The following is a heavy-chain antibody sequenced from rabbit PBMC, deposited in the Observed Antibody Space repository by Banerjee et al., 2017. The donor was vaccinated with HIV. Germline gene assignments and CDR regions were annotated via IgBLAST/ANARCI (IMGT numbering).Heavy chain of an antibody. Sequence: QEQLEESGGDLVKPEGSLKLSCKASGFDFSGYYMSWVRQAPGKGLEWIGYIDPIFGGTYYASWAKGRFTISRTSSTTVALQMTSLTAADTATYFCARDLTGVTGWNFGLWGPGTLVTVS. CDR3: ARDLTGVTGWNFGL. CDR1: GFDFSGYYM. V-gene: IGHV1S45*01. D-gene: IGHD7-1*01. J-gene: IGHJ4*01. CDR2: IDPIFGGT.